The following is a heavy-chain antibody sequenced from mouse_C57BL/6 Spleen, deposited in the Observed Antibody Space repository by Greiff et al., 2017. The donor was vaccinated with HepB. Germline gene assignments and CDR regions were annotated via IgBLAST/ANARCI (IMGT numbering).Heavy chain of an antibody. Sequence: VQLQQPGAELVRPGSSVKLSCKASGYTFTSYWMHWVKQRPIQGLEWIGNIDPSDSETHYNQKFKDKATLTVDKSSSTAYMQLSSLTSEDSAVYYCASGVSGYYGSSYVGYFDVWGTGTTVTVSS. V-gene: IGHV1-52*01. CDR1: GYTFTSYW. CDR2: IDPSDSET. J-gene: IGHJ1*03. CDR3: ASGVSGYYGSSYVGYFDV. D-gene: IGHD1-1*01.